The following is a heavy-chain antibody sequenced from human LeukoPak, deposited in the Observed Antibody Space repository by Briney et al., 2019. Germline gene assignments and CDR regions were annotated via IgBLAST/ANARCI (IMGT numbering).Heavy chain of an antibody. CDR1: GGSISSSSYY. J-gene: IGHJ4*02. D-gene: IGHD3-3*01. CDR2: IYHSGST. CDR3: ARERDYDFWSGSSPYYFDY. V-gene: IGHV4-39*07. Sequence: SETLSLTCTVSGGSISSSSYYWGWIRQPPGKGLEWIGSIYHSGSTYYNPSLKSRVSISVDRSKNQFSLKLSSVTAADTAVYYCARERDYDFWSGSSPYYFDYWGQGTLVTVSS.